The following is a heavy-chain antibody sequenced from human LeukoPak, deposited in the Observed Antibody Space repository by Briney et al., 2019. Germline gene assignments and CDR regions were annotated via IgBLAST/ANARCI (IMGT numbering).Heavy chain of an antibody. CDR3: AKDRGQQGTRGPFDY. D-gene: IGHD6-13*01. CDR2: ISYDGSNK. CDR1: GFTFSTYG. V-gene: IGHV3-30*18. Sequence: PGGSLRLSCAASGFTFSTYGMHWVRQAPGKGLEWVAVISYDGSNKFYADSVKGRFTISRDNSKNTLYLQMNSLRAEDTAVSYCAKDRGQQGTRGPFDYWGQGTLVPVSS. J-gene: IGHJ4*02.